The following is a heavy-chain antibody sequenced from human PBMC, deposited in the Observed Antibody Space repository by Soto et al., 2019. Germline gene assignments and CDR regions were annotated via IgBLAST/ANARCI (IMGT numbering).Heavy chain of an antibody. V-gene: IGHV4-59*01. Sequence: QVQLQESGPGLVKPSEPLSLTCTVSGGSISSYYWSWIRQPPGKGLEWIGYIYYSGSTNYNPSLKSRVTISVDTSKNQFSLKLSSVTAADTAVYYCARTLAPPEYYDWGQGTLVTVSS. CDR1: GGSISSYY. CDR3: ARTLAPPEYYD. CDR2: IYYSGST. J-gene: IGHJ4*02. D-gene: IGHD3-3*01.